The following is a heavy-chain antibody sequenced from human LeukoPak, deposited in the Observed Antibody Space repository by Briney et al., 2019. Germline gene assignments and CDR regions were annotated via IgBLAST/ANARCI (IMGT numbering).Heavy chain of an antibody. CDR2: ISSSSSYI. CDR3: ARDRGSGSYTKLDY. CDR1: GFTFIIYS. J-gene: IGHJ4*02. V-gene: IGHV3-21*01. D-gene: IGHD3-10*01. Sequence: GGSLRLSCASSGFTFIIYSMNWVRQPPGKGLAWVSSISSSSSYIYYADSVKGRFTISRDNAKNSLYLQMNSLRAEDTAVYYCARDRGSGSYTKLDYWGQGTLVTVSS.